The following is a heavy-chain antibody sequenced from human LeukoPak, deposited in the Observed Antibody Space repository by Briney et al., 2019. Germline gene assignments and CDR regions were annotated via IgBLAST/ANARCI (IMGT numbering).Heavy chain of an antibody. CDR2: ISSGGSTI. CDR3: ARVVVVVPAAILQYFDY. CDR1: GFTFSDYY. V-gene: IGHV3-11*01. D-gene: IGHD2-2*01. Sequence: GGSLRLSCAASGFTFSDYYMSWIRQAPGKGLEWVSYISSGGSTIYYADSVKGRFTISRDNAKNSLYLQMNSLRAEDTAVYYCARVVVVVPAAILQYFDYWGQGTLVTVSS. J-gene: IGHJ4*02.